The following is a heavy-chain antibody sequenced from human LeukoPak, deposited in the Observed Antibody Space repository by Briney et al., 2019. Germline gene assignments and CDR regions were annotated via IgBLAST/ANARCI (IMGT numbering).Heavy chain of an antibody. J-gene: IGHJ4*02. CDR3: ARDGAVAGTGLGVFDY. CDR1: GFAFSSYA. CDR2: ISYDGSNK. V-gene: IGHV3-30-3*01. Sequence: GRFLRLSCAASGFAFSSYAMHWVRQAPGKGLEWVAVISYDGSNKYYADSVKGRFTISRDNCKNMLYLQMNSLRAEDTAVYYCARDGAVAGTGLGVFDYWGQGTLVTVSS. D-gene: IGHD6-19*01.